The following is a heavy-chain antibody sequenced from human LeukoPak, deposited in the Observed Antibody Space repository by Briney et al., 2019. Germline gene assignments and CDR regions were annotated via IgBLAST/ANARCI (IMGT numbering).Heavy chain of an antibody. CDR3: ATYKRWVAGDV. J-gene: IGHJ6*02. Sequence: GGSLRLSCAASGFTFSDSWMSWVRQAPGKGPEWEANIKQDGSEEHYVDSVKGRFTVSRDNARNSLFLQMNSLRVEDTAVYYCATYKRWVAGDVWGQGTTVSVSS. D-gene: IGHD1-14*01. V-gene: IGHV3-7*01. CDR1: GFTFSDSW. CDR2: IKQDGSEE.